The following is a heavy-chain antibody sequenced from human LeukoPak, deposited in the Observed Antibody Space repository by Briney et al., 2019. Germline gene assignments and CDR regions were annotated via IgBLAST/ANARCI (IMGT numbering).Heavy chain of an antibody. Sequence: GGSLRLSCAASGFMFSSRAMSGVRQAPGKGLEWVSFISDTGDTTHYADSVKGRFAISRDTSRNTLYLQMNSLRAEDTAVYYCAKDRGTGWYPDFDSWGQGTLVTVSS. CDR1: GFMFSSRA. J-gene: IGHJ4*02. V-gene: IGHV3-23*01. CDR3: AKDRGTGWYPDFDS. D-gene: IGHD6-19*01. CDR2: ISDTGDTT.